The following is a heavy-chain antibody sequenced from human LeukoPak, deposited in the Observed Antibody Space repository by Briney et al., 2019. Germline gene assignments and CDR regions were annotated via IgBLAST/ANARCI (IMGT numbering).Heavy chain of an antibody. CDR2: VSSSSAYI. CDR3: ATPLIVGSGYYYY. J-gene: IGHJ4*02. V-gene: IGHV3-21*01. D-gene: IGHD3-3*01. Sequence: SGGSLRLSCAASGFTFINYNMNWVRQAPGKGLEWVSSVSSSSAYIYYADSVKGRFTISRDNAKNSLYLQMNSLRAEDTAVYYCATPLIVGSGYYYYWGQGVLVTVSS. CDR1: GFTFINYN.